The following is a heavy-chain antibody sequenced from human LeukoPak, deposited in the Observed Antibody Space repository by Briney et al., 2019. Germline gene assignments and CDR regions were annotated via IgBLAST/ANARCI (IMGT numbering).Heavy chain of an antibody. CDR3: AKDSASSGWYAHAFDI. V-gene: IGHV3-30*02. Sequence: PGGPLTLSCAASGFTFSSYGRHWVGQAPGKGLEWVAFIRYDGSNKYYADSVKGRFTISRDNSKNTLYLQMNSLRAEDTAVYYCAKDSASSGWYAHAFDIGGQGPMVT. D-gene: IGHD6-19*01. J-gene: IGHJ3*02. CDR2: IRYDGSNK. CDR1: GFTFSSYG.